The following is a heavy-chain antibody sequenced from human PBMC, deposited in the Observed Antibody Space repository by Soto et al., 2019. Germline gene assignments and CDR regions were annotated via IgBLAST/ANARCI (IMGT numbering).Heavy chain of an antibody. V-gene: IGHV1-69*01. CDR2: IIPMFGTS. CDR1: GGTFSGYA. Sequence: QVQLVQSGAEVKKPGSSVKVSCKASGGTFSGYAISWVRQAPGQGLEWMGEIIPMFGTSNYAQKLQGRVTITADESTNTAYMELSSLRSEDTAVYYCARGSCSSTSCYKEYYFDLWGQGTLVTVSS. J-gene: IGHJ4*02. CDR3: ARGSCSSTSCYKEYYFDL. D-gene: IGHD2-2*02.